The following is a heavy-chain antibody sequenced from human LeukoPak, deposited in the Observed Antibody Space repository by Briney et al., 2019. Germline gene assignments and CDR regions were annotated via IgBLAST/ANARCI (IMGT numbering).Heavy chain of an antibody. D-gene: IGHD6-19*01. J-gene: IGHJ4*02. CDR2: MNPNSGNT. CDR3: ARDNSASSGWYAY. CDR1: GYTFTSYD. V-gene: IGHV1-8*01. Sequence: ASVKVSCKASGYTFTSYDINWVRQATGQGLEWMGWMNPNSGNTGYAQKFQGRVTMTRNTSISTAYMELSSLRSEDTAMYYCARDNSASSGWYAYWGQGTLVTVSS.